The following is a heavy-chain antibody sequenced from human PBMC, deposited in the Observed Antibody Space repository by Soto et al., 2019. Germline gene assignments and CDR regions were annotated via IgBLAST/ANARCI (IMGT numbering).Heavy chain of an antibody. CDR3: AIGSIAVAGTGAFDI. J-gene: IGHJ3*02. CDR2: IYPGDSDT. V-gene: IGHV5-51*01. Sequence: GESLKISCKGSGYSFTSYWIGWVRQMPGKGLEWMGIIYPGDSDTRYSPSFQGQVTISADKSNSTAYLQWSSLKASDTAMYYCAIGSIAVAGTGAFDIWGQGTMVTVSS. CDR1: GYSFTSYW. D-gene: IGHD6-19*01.